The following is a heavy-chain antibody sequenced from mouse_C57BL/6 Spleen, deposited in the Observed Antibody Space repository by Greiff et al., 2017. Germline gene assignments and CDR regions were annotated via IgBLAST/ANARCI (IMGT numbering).Heavy chain of an antibody. Sequence: VKLMESGAELARPGASVKLSCKASGYTFTSYGISWVKQRTGQGLEWIGEIYPRSGTTYYNEKFKGKATLTADKSSSTAYMELRSLTSEDSAVYFCARGGYYGSSYSYFDVWGTGTTVTVSS. CDR1: GYTFTSYG. CDR2: IYPRSGTT. CDR3: ARGGYYGSSYSYFDV. V-gene: IGHV1-81*01. J-gene: IGHJ1*03. D-gene: IGHD1-1*01.